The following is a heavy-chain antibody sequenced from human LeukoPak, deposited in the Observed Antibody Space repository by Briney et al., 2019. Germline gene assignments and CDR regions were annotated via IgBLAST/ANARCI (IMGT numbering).Heavy chain of an antibody. J-gene: IGHJ4*02. D-gene: IGHD6-19*01. CDR2: IKQDGSEK. CDR1: GFSFSRYW. CDR3: AKSLRGKSSGWYFWVY. Sequence: GGSLRLSCAASGFSFSRYWMSWVRQVPRKGLEWVANIKQDGSEKYYVDSVKGRFTISRDNSKNTLYLQMNSLRAEDTAVYYCAKSLRGKSSGWYFWVYWGQGTLVTVSS. V-gene: IGHV3-7*03.